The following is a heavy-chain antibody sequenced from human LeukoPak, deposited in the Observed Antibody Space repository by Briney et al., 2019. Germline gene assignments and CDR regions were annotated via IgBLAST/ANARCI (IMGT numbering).Heavy chain of an antibody. D-gene: IGHD3-16*01. CDR3: ARDRGRRSSYVTNYYYYYMDV. Sequence: SETLSLTCAVYGGSFSGYYWSWIRQPPGKGLEWIGEINHSGSTNYNPSLKSRVTISVDTSKNQFSLKLSSVTAADTAVYYCARDRGRRSSYVTNYYYYYMDVWGKGTTVTISS. CDR2: INHSGST. CDR1: GGSFSGYY. V-gene: IGHV4-34*01. J-gene: IGHJ6*03.